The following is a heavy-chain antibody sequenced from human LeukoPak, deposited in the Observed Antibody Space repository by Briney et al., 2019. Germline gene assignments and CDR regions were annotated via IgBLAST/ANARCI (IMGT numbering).Heavy chain of an antibody. CDR1: GGSFSGYY. V-gene: IGHV4-34*01. CDR3: AREERGGDDY. Sequence: PSETLSLTCAVYGGSFSGYYWSWIRQPPGKGLEWIGEINHSGSTNYNPSLKSRVTISVDPSKNQFSLKLSSVTAADTAVYYCAREERGGDDYWGQGTLVTVSS. CDR2: INHSGST. D-gene: IGHD1-26*01. J-gene: IGHJ4*02.